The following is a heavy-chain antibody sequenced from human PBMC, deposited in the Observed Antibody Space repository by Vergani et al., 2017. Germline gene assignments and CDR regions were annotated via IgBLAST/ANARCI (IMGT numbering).Heavy chain of an antibody. V-gene: IGHV1-2*02. CDR3: ARLRIAASETFDY. CDR2: INPNSGGT. Sequence: QVQLVQSGAEVKKPGASVKVSCKASGYTFTGYYMHWVRQAPGQGLEWMGWINPNSGGTNYAQKFQGRVTMTRDTSISTAYMELSSLRSDDAAVYYCARLRIAASETFDYWGQGTLVTVSS. CDR1: GYTFTGYY. J-gene: IGHJ4*02. D-gene: IGHD6-13*01.